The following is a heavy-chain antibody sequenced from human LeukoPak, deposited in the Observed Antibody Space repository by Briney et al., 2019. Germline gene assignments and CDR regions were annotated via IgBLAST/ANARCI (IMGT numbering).Heavy chain of an antibody. Sequence: GGSLRLSCAASEFSVGSNYMTWVRQAPGKGLEWVSLIYSGGSTYYADSVKGRFTISRDNSKNTLYLQMNSLRAEDTAVYYCARGPSGYHNPGGQGTLVTVSS. CDR1: EFSVGSNY. V-gene: IGHV3-66*01. CDR3: ARGPSGYHNP. J-gene: IGHJ4*02. CDR2: IYSGGST. D-gene: IGHD5-12*01.